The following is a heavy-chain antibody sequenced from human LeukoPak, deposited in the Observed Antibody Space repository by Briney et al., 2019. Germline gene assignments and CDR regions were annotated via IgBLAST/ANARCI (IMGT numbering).Heavy chain of an antibody. CDR2: INSGSTYT. V-gene: IGHV3-21*01. CDR1: GFTFSSYM. CDR3: ARSLTTLTYEGY. Sequence: GGSLRLSCAASGFTFSSYMMNWVRQAPGKGLEWVSSINSGSTYTYYTESVKGRFTVSRDNAKNSLFLQMNSLRAEDTAIFYCARSLTTLTYEGYWGQGTLVTVSS. D-gene: IGHD1-1*01. J-gene: IGHJ4*02.